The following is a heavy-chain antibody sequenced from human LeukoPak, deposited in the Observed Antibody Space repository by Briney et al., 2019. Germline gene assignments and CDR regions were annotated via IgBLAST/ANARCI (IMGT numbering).Heavy chain of an antibody. CDR2: VYYSGRT. CDR1: GGPISRSDYY. D-gene: IGHD3-10*01. V-gene: IGHV4-39*01. Sequence: SETLSLTCTVSGGPISRSDYYWGWIRQPPGKGLEWIGSVYYSGRTYYNPSLKSQVTISVDTSKNQFSLKVSSVTAADTAVYFCARAIGFDDSGRYYPDYWGQGTLVSVSS. CDR3: ARAIGFDDSGRYYPDY. J-gene: IGHJ4*01.